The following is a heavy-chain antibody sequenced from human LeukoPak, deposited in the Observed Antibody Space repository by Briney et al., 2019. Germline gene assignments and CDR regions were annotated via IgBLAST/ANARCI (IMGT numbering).Heavy chain of an antibody. CDR1: GFTFSSYA. D-gene: IGHD1-26*01. Sequence: GGSLRLSCAASGFTFSSYAMHWVRQAPGKGLEYVSAISSNGGSTYYANSVKGRFTISRDNSKNTLYLQMNSLRAEDTAVYYCAKDFSQWEPLIDYWGQGTLVTVSS. J-gene: IGHJ4*02. CDR2: ISSNGGST. V-gene: IGHV3-64*01. CDR3: AKDFSQWEPLIDY.